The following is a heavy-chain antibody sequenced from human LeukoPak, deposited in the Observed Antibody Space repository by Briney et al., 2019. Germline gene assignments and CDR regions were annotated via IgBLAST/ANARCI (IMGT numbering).Heavy chain of an antibody. V-gene: IGHV3-23*01. CDR2: ISGSGGST. Sequence: GGSLRLSCAASGFTFSSYAMSWVRQAPGKGLEWVSAISGSGGSTYYADPVKGRLTISRDNSKNTLYLQMNSLRAEDTAVYYCAKTRIAAAGTRGPFDYWGQGTLVTVSS. D-gene: IGHD6-13*01. CDR3: AKTRIAAAGTRGPFDY. CDR1: GFTFSSYA. J-gene: IGHJ4*02.